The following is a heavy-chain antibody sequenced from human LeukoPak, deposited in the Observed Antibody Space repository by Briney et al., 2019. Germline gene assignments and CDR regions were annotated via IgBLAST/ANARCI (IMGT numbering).Heavy chain of an antibody. CDR1: GGSISSSSYY. J-gene: IGHJ4*02. CDR3: ARLSGYDWESSYDY. D-gene: IGHD5-12*01. V-gene: IGHV4-39*07. Sequence: SETLSLTCTVSGGSISSSSYYWGWLRQPPGKGLEWIGSIYYSGSTYYNPSLKSRVTISVDTSKNQFSLKLSSVTAADTAVYYCARLSGYDWESSYDYWGQGTLVTVSS. CDR2: IYYSGST.